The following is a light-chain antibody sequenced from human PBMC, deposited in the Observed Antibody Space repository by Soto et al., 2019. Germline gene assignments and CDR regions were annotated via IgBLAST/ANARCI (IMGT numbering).Light chain of an antibody. CDR1: SRDVGGYNY. J-gene: IGLJ1*01. Sequence: QSALTQPASVSESPGQSITISCTGTSRDVGGYNYVSWYQQHPGEVPRLVIYEVSNRPSGVSSRFSGSKSGNTASLTISGLLAEDEADYSCSSYTSSSTDVFGTGTKVTVL. CDR3: SSYTSSSTDV. V-gene: IGLV2-14*01. CDR2: EVS.